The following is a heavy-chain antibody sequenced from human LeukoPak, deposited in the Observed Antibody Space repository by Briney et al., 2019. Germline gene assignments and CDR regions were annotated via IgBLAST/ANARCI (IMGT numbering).Heavy chain of an antibody. CDR3: ARGGTVTTYYYYYYMDV. Sequence: PSETLSLTCAVSGYSISSGYYWGWIRQSPGKGLEWIGSIYHRGTTYYNPSLKRRVTISVDTSKNQFSLKLSSVTAADTAVYYCARGGTVTTYYYYYYMDVWGKGTTVTVSS. D-gene: IGHD4-11*01. V-gene: IGHV4-38-2*01. CDR1: GYSISSGYY. J-gene: IGHJ6*03. CDR2: IYHRGTT.